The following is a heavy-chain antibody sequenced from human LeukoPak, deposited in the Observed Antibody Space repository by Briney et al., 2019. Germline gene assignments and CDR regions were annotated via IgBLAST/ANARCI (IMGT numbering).Heavy chain of an antibody. CDR2: IYPGDSDT. CDR3: ARLGITGTTLYYFEY. D-gene: IGHD1-20*01. J-gene: IGHJ4*02. V-gene: IGHV5-51*01. CDR1: GYTFTTYW. Sequence: PGESLKISCQGSGYTFTTYWIAWVRQMPGKGLEWMGIIYPGDSDTRYSPSFQGQVTISADKSTSPAYLQWSSLKASDTAMFYCARLGITGTTLYYFEYWGQGTLVTVSS.